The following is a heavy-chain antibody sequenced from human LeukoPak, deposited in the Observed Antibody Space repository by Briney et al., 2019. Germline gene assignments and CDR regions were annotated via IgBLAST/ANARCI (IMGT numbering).Heavy chain of an antibody. CDR1: GYTFTSYG. CDR2: ISAYNGNT. Sequence: VASVKVSCKASGYTFTSYGISWVRQAPGQGLEWMGWISAYNGNTNYAQKLQGSVTMTTDTSTSTAYMELRSLRSDDTAVYYCARDHDFWSGYYTDWFDPWGQGTLVTVSS. J-gene: IGHJ5*02. V-gene: IGHV1-18*01. D-gene: IGHD3-3*01. CDR3: ARDHDFWSGYYTDWFDP.